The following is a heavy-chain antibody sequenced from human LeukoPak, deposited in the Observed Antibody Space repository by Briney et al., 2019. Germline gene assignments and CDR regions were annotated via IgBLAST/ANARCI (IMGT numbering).Heavy chain of an antibody. D-gene: IGHD4-17*01. Sequence: GGSLRLSCAASRLTFNSYVMGWVRQAPKKGLECVAAISSSGRKTYYADSVKGRFTISRDNSKNTLYPQMNSLRVEDTAVYFCAKDLVTAVTVGYYFDYWGQGTLVTVSS. CDR3: AKDLVTAVTVGYYFDY. J-gene: IGHJ4*02. CDR2: ISSSGRKT. CDR1: RLTFNSYV. V-gene: IGHV3-23*01.